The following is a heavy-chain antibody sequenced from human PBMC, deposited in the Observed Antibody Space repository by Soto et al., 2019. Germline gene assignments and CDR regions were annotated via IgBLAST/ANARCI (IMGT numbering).Heavy chain of an antibody. D-gene: IGHD6-19*01. Sequence: PSETLSLTCTVSGGSISSYYWSWIRQPPGKGLEWIGYIYYSGSTNYNPPLKSRVTISVDTSKNQFSLKLSSVTAADTAVYYCARASIAVASVDGANGMDVWGQGTTVTVSS. V-gene: IGHV4-59*01. CDR2: IYYSGST. CDR3: ARASIAVASVDGANGMDV. CDR1: GGSISSYY. J-gene: IGHJ6*02.